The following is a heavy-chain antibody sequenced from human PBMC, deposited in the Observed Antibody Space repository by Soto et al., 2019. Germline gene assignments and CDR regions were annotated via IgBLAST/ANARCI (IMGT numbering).Heavy chain of an antibody. CDR2: IYYSGST. J-gene: IGHJ6*02. D-gene: IGHD3-22*01. CDR1: GGSISSYY. CDR3: ARDPGSYYDSSGSRYYYYGMDV. V-gene: IGHV4-59*01. Sequence: SETLSVTCSVAGGSISSYYWSWIRQPPGKGLEWIGYIYYSGSTNYNPSLKSRVTMSVDTSKNQFSLKLRSVTAADTAVYYCARDPGSYYDSSGSRYYYYGMDVWGQGTTVTVSS.